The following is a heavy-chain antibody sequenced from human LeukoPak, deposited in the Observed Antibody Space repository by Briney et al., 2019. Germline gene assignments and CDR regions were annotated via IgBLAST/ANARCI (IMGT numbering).Heavy chain of an antibody. CDR2: IIPIFGTA. D-gene: IGHD3-10*01. CDR1: GGTFSSYA. CDR3: ARSTMVRGVMRRYYFDY. J-gene: IGHJ4*02. V-gene: IGHV1-69*13. Sequence: SVKVSCKASGGTFSSYAISWVRQAPGQGLEWMGGIIPIFGTANYAQKFQGRVTITADESTTTAYVELSSLRSEDTAVYYCARSTMVRGVMRRYYFDYWGQGTLVTVSS.